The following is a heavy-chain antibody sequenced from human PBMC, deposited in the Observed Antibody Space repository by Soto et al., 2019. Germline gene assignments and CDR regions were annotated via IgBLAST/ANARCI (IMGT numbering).Heavy chain of an antibody. CDR1: GGSVSNFV. CDR3: ARDVGGEATIRY. CDR2: IIPNFGTT. J-gene: IGHJ4*02. Sequence: QVQLVQSGAEVKKPGSSVTVSCKAAGGSVSNFVISWVRQAPVQGLEWMGGIIPNFGTTNYAQKFHGKVTITADETTRTAYLELSCLTSEDTSVYYCARDVGGEATIRYWGQGTLVTVSS. D-gene: IGHD5-12*01. V-gene: IGHV1-69*01.